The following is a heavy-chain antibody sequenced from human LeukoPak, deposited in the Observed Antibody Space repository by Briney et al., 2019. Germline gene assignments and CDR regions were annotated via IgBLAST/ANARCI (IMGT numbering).Heavy chain of an antibody. CDR1: GYTLTESS. CDR3: ATLRCSSTSCYIYYYGMDV. J-gene: IGHJ6*02. Sequence: ASVKVSCKVSGYTLTESSMHWVRQAPGKGLEWMGGFDPEDGETIYAQKFQGRVTMTEDTSTDTAYMELSSLRSEDTAVYYCATLRCSSTSCYIYYYGMDVWGQGTTVTVSS. CDR2: FDPEDGET. D-gene: IGHD2-2*02. V-gene: IGHV1-24*01.